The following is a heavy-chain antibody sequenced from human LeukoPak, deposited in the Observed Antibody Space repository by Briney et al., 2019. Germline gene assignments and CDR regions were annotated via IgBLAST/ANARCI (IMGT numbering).Heavy chain of an antibody. Sequence: GGSLRLSCSASGLTFSHYGFHWVRQAPGKGLEWVAVIWSDGSNKYYGDSVKGRFIIYRDDSQNTISLQMNSLRSEDTGVYYCAKDAQRGFDYSNSLEYRGQGSLVIVSS. V-gene: IGHV3-33*06. D-gene: IGHD4-11*01. J-gene: IGHJ4*02. CDR3: AKDAQRGFDYSNSLEY. CDR1: GLTFSHYG. CDR2: IWSDGSNK.